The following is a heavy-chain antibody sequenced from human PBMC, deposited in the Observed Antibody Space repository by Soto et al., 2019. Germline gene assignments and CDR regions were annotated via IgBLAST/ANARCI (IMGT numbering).Heavy chain of an antibody. D-gene: IGHD3-22*01. J-gene: IGHJ4*02. CDR1: GFTFSGSA. CDR3: TTPGGYYYDSSGYYYARNFDY. CDR2: IRSKANSYAT. V-gene: IGHV3-73*01. Sequence: GGSLRLSCAASGFTFSGSAMHWVRQASGKGLEWVGRIRSKANSYATAYAASVKGRFTISRDDSKNTAYLQMNSLKTEDTAVYYCTTPGGYYYDSSGYYYARNFDYWGQGTLVTV.